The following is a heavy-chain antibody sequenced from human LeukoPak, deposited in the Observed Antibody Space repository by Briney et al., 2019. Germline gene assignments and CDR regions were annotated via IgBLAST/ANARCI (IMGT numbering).Heavy chain of an antibody. D-gene: IGHD5-24*01. V-gene: IGHV3-7*01. J-gene: IGHJ5*02. CDR1: GFTFSIHA. CDR3: AREDGYNTMNH. Sequence: GGSLRLSCSASGFTFSIHAMTWVRQAPGKGPEFVANIKQDGSEKKYVDSLKGRFTISRDNAKNSVFLQINSLRAEDTAVYYCAREDGYNTMNHWGQGTLVTVSS. CDR2: IKQDGSEK.